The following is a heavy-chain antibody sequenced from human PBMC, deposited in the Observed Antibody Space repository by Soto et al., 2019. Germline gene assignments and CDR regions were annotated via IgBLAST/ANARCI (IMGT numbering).Heavy chain of an antibody. J-gene: IGHJ6*03. V-gene: IGHV4-31*03. D-gene: IGHD3-16*01. CDR3: ALGMFMDV. CDR1: GVSITTSGHY. Sequence: QVQLQESGPGLEKPSQTLSLSCSVSGVSITTSGHYWNWVRQRPGRGLEWIGYIDSSGTTYYNPSLKTRLAMSVEPSTNQISLKLSSVTAADTALYFCALGMFMDVWGRGTTVIVSS. CDR2: IDSSGTT.